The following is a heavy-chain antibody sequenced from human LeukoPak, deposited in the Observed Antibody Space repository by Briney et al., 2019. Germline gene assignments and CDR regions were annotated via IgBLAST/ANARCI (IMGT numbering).Heavy chain of an antibody. J-gene: IGHJ4*02. CDR1: GCTFTRYA. CDR2: INTNSGKP. V-gene: IGHV7-4-1*02. Sequence: ASVKVSCKASGCTFTRYAMNWVRQAPGQGLEWMGWINTNSGKPTYAQGFTGRFVFSLDTSVSTAYLQISSLKAGDTAVYYCARYYYDSSGNGNYLDYWGQGTLVTVSS. D-gene: IGHD3-22*01. CDR3: ARYYYDSSGNGNYLDY.